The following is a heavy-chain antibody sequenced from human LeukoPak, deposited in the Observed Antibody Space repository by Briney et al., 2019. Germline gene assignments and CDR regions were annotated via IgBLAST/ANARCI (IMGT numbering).Heavy chain of an antibody. D-gene: IGHD1-20*01. Sequence: SETLSLTCTVSGGSISSYYWSWIRQPPGKGLEWIGYIYYSGSTNYNPSLKSRVTISVGTSKNQFSLKLSSVTAADTAVYYCARDIAGIIDYWGQGTLVTVSS. J-gene: IGHJ4*02. CDR3: ARDIAGIIDY. CDR2: IYYSGST. V-gene: IGHV4-59*01. CDR1: GGSISSYY.